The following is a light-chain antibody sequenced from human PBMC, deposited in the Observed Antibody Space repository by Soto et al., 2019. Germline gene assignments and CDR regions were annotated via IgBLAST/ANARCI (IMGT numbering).Light chain of an antibody. J-gene: IGKJ5*01. CDR1: QSFSSY. V-gene: IGKV3-11*01. CDR3: QQRSNWPPVIT. Sequence: EIVLTQSPATLSLSPGERATLSCRASQSFSSYLAWYQQKPGQAPRLLIYDASKRATGIPARFSGRGSGTDFTRTISRREPEDFAVYYCQQRSNWPPVITFGQGTRLEIK. CDR2: DAS.